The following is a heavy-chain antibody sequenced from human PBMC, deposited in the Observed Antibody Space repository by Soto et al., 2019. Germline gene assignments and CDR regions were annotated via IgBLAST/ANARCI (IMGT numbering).Heavy chain of an antibody. Sequence: GGSLRLSCAASGFTFSSYAMHWVRQAPGKGLEWVAVISYDGSNKYYADSVKGRFTISRDNSKNTLYLQMNSLRAEDTAVYYCARDEPNLERPYYYFDYWGQGTLVTVSS. D-gene: IGHD1-1*01. CDR3: ARDEPNLERPYYYFDY. J-gene: IGHJ4*02. V-gene: IGHV3-30-3*01. CDR1: GFTFSSYA. CDR2: ISYDGSNK.